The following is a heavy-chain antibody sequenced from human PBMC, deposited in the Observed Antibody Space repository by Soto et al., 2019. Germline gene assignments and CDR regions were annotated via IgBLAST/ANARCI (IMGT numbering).Heavy chain of an antibody. CDR3: VRDSGNGWKDY. CDR2: IDHSGST. Sequence: SETLSLTCAVSGGSISSTNWWNWVRQPPGKGLEWIGEIDHSGSTNYNPSLKSRVTMSVDKPKNQFSLKLSSVTAADTAVYYCVRDSGNGWKDYWGQGTLVT. J-gene: IGHJ4*02. V-gene: IGHV4-4*02. D-gene: IGHD6-19*01. CDR1: GGSISSTNW.